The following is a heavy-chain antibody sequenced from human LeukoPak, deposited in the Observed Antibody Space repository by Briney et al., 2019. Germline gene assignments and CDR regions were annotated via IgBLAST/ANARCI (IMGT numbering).Heavy chain of an antibody. CDR3: ARGIFRVYYYMDV. CDR2: ISGTTITI. Sequence: KPGGSLRLSCAASGFTFSDYYISWIHQAPGKGLEWVSYISGTTITIHYADSVKGRFTISRDNVKNSLYLQMNSLRAEDTAVYYCARGIFRVYYYMDVWGKGTTVTVSS. CDR1: GFTFSDYY. V-gene: IGHV3-11*01. J-gene: IGHJ6*03.